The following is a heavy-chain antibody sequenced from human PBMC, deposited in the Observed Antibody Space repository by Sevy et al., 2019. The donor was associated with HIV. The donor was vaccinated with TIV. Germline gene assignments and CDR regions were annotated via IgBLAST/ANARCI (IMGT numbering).Heavy chain of an antibody. D-gene: IGHD3-10*01. CDR3: AKAGAFGPHYFDY. J-gene: IGHJ4*02. CDR1: GFTFSSYA. V-gene: IGHV3-23*01. CDR2: ISGTGGST. Sequence: GGSLRLSCAASGFTFSSYAMSWVRQAPGKGLEWVSAISGTGGSTLYADSVKGRFTISRDNPKNTLYVQMNSLRAEDTAVYYCAKAGAFGPHYFDYWGQGTLVTVSS.